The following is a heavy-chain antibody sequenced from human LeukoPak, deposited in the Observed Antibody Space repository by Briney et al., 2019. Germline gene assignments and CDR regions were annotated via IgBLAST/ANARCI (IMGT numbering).Heavy chain of an antibody. CDR3: AKDWDYYDSSGYSSPLDY. CDR2: ISGSGDNT. D-gene: IGHD3-22*01. V-gene: IGHV3-23*01. CDR1: GFTFSSYA. J-gene: IGHJ4*02. Sequence: GGSLRLSCAASGFTFSSYAMSWVRQAPGKGLEWVSAISGSGDNTYYADSVKGRFTISRDNSKNTLYLQINSLRAEDTAIYYCAKDWDYYDSSGYSSPLDYWGQGTLVTVSS.